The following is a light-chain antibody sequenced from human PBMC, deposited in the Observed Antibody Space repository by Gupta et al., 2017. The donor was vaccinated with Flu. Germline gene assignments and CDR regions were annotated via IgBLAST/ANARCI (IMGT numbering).Light chain of an antibody. CDR1: QDGGSC. CDR3: QQSRYCHRT. Sequence: PASLLSSPGGRGILSCRASQDGGSCLGWYYQKPGQAARLLITDASNRVNSVPARLSGSGSATKFILTISSREPEDYVVYYCQQSRYCHRTFGQGTQLEIK. CDR2: DAS. V-gene: IGKV3D-11*01. J-gene: IGKJ5*01.